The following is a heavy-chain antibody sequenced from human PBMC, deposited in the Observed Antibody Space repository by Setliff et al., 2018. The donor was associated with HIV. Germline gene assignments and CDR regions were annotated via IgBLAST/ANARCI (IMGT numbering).Heavy chain of an antibody. CDR3: AGDGPESSSWYAFDY. D-gene: IGHD6-13*01. CDR1: GFTFGDYA. Sequence: HPGGSLRLSCTASGFTFGDYAMSWVRQAPGKGLEWVGFIRSKADGETTAYAASVKGRITISRDDSRSIAYLQMDSLKSEDTAVYYCAGDGPESSSWYAFDYWGRGALVTVSS. V-gene: IGHV3-49*04. CDR2: IRSKADGETT. J-gene: IGHJ4*02.